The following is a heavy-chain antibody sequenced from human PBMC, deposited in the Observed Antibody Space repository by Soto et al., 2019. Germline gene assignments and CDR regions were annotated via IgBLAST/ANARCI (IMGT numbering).Heavy chain of an antibody. Sequence: SETLSLTCTVSGVSISSYYWSWIRQPPGKGLEWIGYIYYSGSTNYNPSLKSRVTISVDTSKNQFSLKLSSVTAADTAVYYCARSVFPWGQGTLVIVSS. CDR1: GVSISSYY. CDR3: ARSVFP. V-gene: IGHV4-59*08. J-gene: IGHJ5*02. CDR2: IYYSGST.